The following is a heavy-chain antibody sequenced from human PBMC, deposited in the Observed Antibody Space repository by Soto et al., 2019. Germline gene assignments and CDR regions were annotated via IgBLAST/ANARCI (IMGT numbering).Heavy chain of an antibody. D-gene: IGHD1-26*01. CDR3: ARSVEALPVRGALDC. CDR2: IYWDDDE. J-gene: IGHJ4*02. CDR1: GFSLTTSGVG. V-gene: IGHV2-5*02. Sequence: QITLKESGPTLVKPTQTLTLTCTFSGFSLTTSGVGVGWIRQPPGKAPECLALIYWDDDERYSPSLQSRLTLTKDTSINRVVLRMTNMGPVDTATYYCARSVEALPVRGALDCWGQGTLVTVSS.